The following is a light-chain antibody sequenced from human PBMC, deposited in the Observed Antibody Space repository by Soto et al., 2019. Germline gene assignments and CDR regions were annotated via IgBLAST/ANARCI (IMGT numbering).Light chain of an antibody. Sequence: QSVLTQPPSVSAAPGRTVTISCSGSSSNIGNSFVSWYQQLPGTAPRLLIYDNNERPSGIPDRFSGSKSGTSATLGITGLQTGDEADYYCGAWDGGLSARYVFGTGTKVTVL. CDR2: DNN. J-gene: IGLJ1*01. CDR1: SSNIGNSF. V-gene: IGLV1-51*01. CDR3: GAWDGGLSARYV.